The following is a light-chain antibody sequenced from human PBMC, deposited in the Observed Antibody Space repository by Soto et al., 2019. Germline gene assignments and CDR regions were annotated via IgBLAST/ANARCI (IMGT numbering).Light chain of an antibody. CDR2: WAS. CDR1: QSVFYSSNKKSY. J-gene: IGKJ4*01. V-gene: IGKV4-1*01. CDR3: KQYYSTPLT. Sequence: DIVMTQSPDSLAVSLGERATINCKSSQSVFYSSNKKSYLAWFQQKPGQPPKLLIYWASNRESGVPDRFSGSGSGTDFTLSISSLQAGDVAVYYCKQYYSTPLTFGGGTQVEIK.